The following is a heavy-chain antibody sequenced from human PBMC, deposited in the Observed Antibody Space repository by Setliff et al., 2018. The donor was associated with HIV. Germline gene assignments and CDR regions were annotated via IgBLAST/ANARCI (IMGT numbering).Heavy chain of an antibody. J-gene: IGHJ3*02. D-gene: IGHD1-1*01. CDR1: GYTFTSYG. V-gene: IGHV1-18*04. Sequence: ASVKVSCKASGYTFTSYGMNWVRQAPGQGLEWMGWTYIGATNYAQKFRDRLTVTTNTSTNTAYMELRNLRSDDTAAYYCARVTSTGFDIWGQGTMVTVSS. CDR2: TYIGAT. CDR3: ARVTSTGFDI.